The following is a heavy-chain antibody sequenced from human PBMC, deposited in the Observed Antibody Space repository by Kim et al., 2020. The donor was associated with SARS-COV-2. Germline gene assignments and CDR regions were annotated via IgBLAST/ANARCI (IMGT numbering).Heavy chain of an antibody. CDR2: INHSGST. Sequence: SETLSLTCAVYGGSFSGYYWSWIRQPPGKGLEWIGEINHSGSTNYNPSLKSRVTISVDTSKNQFSLKLSSVTAADTAVYYCARGPGYSSSWYGARNWFDPWGQGPLVTVS. CDR1: GGSFSGYY. CDR3: ARGPGYSSSWYGARNWFDP. V-gene: IGHV4-34*01. J-gene: IGHJ5*02. D-gene: IGHD6-13*01.